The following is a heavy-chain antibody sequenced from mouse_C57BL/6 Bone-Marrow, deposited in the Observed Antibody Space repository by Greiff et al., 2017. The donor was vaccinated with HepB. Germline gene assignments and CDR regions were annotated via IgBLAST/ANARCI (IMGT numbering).Heavy chain of an antibody. J-gene: IGHJ1*03. D-gene: IGHD2-1*01. CDR3: ARDPYGNYGYFDV. Sequence: EVKLVESGGGLVQSGRSLRLSCATSGFTFSDFYMEWVRQAPGKGLEWIAASRNKANDYTTEYSASVKGRFIVSRDTSQSILYLQMNALRAEDTAIYYCARDPYGNYGYFDVWGTGTTVTVSS. CDR1: GFTFSDFY. V-gene: IGHV7-1*01. CDR2: SRNKANDYTT.